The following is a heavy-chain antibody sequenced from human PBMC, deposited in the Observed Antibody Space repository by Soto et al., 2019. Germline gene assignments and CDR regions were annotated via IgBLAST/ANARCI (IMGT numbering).Heavy chain of an antibody. CDR1: GGSFSGDY. D-gene: IGHD7-27*01. J-gene: IGHJ3*02. CDR3: ALTGDQAFEI. V-gene: IGHV4-34*01. CDR2: INHSGST. Sequence: SETLSLTCAVYGGSFSGDYWSWIRQPPGKGLEWIGEINHSGSTNYNPSLKSRVTISVDTSKNQFSLKLSSVTAADTAVYYCALTGDQAFEIWGQGTMVTVSS.